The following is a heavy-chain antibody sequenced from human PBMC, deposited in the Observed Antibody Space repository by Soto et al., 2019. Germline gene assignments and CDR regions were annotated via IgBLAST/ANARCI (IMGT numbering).Heavy chain of an antibody. J-gene: IGHJ4*02. CDR1: GGTFSSYA. Sequence: QVQLVQSGAEVKKPGSSVKVSCKASGGTFSSYAISWVRQAPGQGLEWMGGIIPIFGTANYAQKFQGRVTITADESTSTAYMELSSLRSADTAVYYCARGTYYDSSGHASYFDYWGQGTLVTVSS. CDR2: IIPIFGTA. D-gene: IGHD3-22*01. V-gene: IGHV1-69*01. CDR3: ARGTYYDSSGHASYFDY.